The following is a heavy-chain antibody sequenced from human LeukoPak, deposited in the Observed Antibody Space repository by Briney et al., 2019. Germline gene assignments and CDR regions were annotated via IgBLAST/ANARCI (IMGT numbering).Heavy chain of an antibody. CDR2: IKQDGSEK. Sequence: GGSLRLSCAASGFTFSSYWMSWVRQAPGKGLEWVANIKQDGSEKYYVDSVEGRFTISRDNAKNSLYLQMNSLRAEDTAVYYCAREGDVGYYDSSGYYLDWGQGTLVTVSS. V-gene: IGHV3-7*01. CDR1: GFTFSSYW. J-gene: IGHJ4*02. CDR3: AREGDVGYYDSSGYYLD. D-gene: IGHD3-22*01.